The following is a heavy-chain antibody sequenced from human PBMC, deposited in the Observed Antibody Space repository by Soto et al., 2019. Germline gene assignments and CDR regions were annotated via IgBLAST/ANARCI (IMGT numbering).Heavy chain of an antibody. CDR2: IGSKAYGGTT. Sequence: GGSLRLSCTASGFTFGDYAMSWFRQAPGKGLEWVGFIGSKAYGGTTEYAAAVEGRFTISRDESKSIAYLQMNSLKTEDTAVYYCTRSSSSLTSYYYYGMDVWGQGTTVTVSS. CDR1: GFTFGDYA. D-gene: IGHD6-6*01. V-gene: IGHV3-49*03. CDR3: TRSSSSLTSYYYYGMDV. J-gene: IGHJ6*02.